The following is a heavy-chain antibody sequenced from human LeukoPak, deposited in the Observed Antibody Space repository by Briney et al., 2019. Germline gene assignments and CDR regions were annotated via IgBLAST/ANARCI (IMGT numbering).Heavy chain of an antibody. J-gene: IGHJ4*02. V-gene: IGHV4-39*07. CDR2: HSHSGSA. D-gene: IGHD1/OR15-1a*01. CDR3: ARYQTGTMFAV. Sequence: SETLSLTCTVSGASINSDTYYWGWIRQPPGKGLEWIGTHSHSGSAYYNPSLRSRITMSLDTSENQLSLKLDSVTAADTAIYYCARYQTGTMFAVWGQGTLVTISS. CDR1: GASINSDTYY.